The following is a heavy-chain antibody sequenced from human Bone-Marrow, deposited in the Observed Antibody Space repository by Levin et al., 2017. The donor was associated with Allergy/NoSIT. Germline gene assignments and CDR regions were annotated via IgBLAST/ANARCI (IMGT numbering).Heavy chain of an antibody. CDR1: GFPFRSYA. J-gene: IGHJ4*02. CDR3: ATQRSYMTTVTVLDY. V-gene: IGHV3-23*01. CDR2: ISGSGGST. D-gene: IGHD4-17*01. Sequence: GLSLLLSFSSSGFPFRSYAMSWVRQAPGKGLEWVSAISGSGGSTYYADSVKGRFTISRDNSKNTLYLQMNSLRAEDTAVYYCATQRSYMTTVTVLDYWGQGTLVTVSS.